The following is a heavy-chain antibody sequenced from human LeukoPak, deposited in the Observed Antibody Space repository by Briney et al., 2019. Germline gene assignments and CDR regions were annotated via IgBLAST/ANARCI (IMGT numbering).Heavy chain of an antibody. J-gene: IGHJ6*02. Sequence: GGSLRLSCAASGFTLSSYGMHWVRQAPGEGLEWVAVIWYDGSNKYYADSVKGRFTISRDNSKNTLYLQMNSLRAEDTAVYYCARDRACSSTSCFPYYYYGMDVWGQGTTVTVSS. D-gene: IGHD2-2*01. CDR3: ARDRACSSTSCFPYYYYGMDV. CDR2: IWYDGSNK. V-gene: IGHV3-33*01. CDR1: GFTLSSYG.